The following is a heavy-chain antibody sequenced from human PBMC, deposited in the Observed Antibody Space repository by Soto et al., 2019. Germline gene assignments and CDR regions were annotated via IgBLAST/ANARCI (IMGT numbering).Heavy chain of an antibody. CDR1: GFAFSSHP. V-gene: IGHV3-23*01. CDR2: ITDGGDLT. D-gene: IGHD6-6*01. CDR3: ARRAFGSSRSFDL. Sequence: GRSRKLSCAVSGFAFSSHPMSWVRQAPERGLEWVSGITDGGDLTYNADSVKGRFTISRDNSKNILFLQMNRMRAEDTALYYCARRAFGSSRSFDLWGQGTMVTVSS. J-gene: IGHJ3*01.